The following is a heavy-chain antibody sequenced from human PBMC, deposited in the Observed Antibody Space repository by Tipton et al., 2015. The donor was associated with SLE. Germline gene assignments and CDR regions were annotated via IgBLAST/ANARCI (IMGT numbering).Heavy chain of an antibody. CDR1: GGSFTSSSYY. CDR2: IYNTGRA. CDR3: ARDRSGDNYYGMDV. J-gene: IGHJ6*02. Sequence: TLSLTCAVYGGSFTSSSYYWAWIRQPPGKGLEYIGFIYNTGRANYNPSLRGRVTISLDTSKNQVSLHLNSVTAADTAVYFCARDRSGDNYYGMDVWGQGTTVTVSS. D-gene: IGHD3-10*01. V-gene: IGHV4-61*01.